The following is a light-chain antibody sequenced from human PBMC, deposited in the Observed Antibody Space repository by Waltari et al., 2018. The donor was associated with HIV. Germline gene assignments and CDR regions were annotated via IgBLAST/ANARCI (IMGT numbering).Light chain of an antibody. CDR1: NSNIGSNT. Sequence: QSLLTQPPSASGTPGQRVTISCSGSNSNIGSNTVNWYQQIPGTAPKLLLYNNNQRPSGVPDRISASRSGPSASLAIGGLQSGDESYYYCAAWDDSQNSVLFGGGTKLTVL. CDR3: AAWDDSQNSVL. J-gene: IGLJ3*02. CDR2: NNN. V-gene: IGLV1-44*01.